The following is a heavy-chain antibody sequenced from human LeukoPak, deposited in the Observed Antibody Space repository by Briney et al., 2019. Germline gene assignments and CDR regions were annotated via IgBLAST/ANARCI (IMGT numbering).Heavy chain of an antibody. V-gene: IGHV1-3*01. CDR2: INAGNGNT. D-gene: IGHD6-19*01. Sequence: ASVKVSCKASGGTYSSYAISWVRQAPGQGLEWMGWINAGNGNTKYSQKFQGRVTITRDTSASTAYMELSSLRSEDTAVYYCARDLRDGSGWPYWGQGTLVTVSS. CDR1: GGTYSSYA. J-gene: IGHJ4*02. CDR3: ARDLRDGSGWPY.